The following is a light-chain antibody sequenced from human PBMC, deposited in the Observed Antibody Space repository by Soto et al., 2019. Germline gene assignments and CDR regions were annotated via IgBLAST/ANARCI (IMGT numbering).Light chain of an antibody. J-gene: IGKJ4*01. CDR3: QEYNTAPLT. CDR1: QSVSSS. Sequence: EIVMTQSPATLSVSPGERATLSCRASQSVSSSLAWFQQKPGQAPRLLIYGASTRATGIPAKFSGGGSGTEFTLTISSLQPEDVATYYCQEYNTAPLTFGGGTKVDI. V-gene: IGKV3-15*01. CDR2: GAS.